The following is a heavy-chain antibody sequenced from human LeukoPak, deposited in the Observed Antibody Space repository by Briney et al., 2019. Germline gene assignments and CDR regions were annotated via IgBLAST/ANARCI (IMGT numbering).Heavy chain of an antibody. CDR2: IYHSGST. V-gene: IGHV4-30-2*05. CDR1: GGSISSGGYS. CDR3: ARGEASYYYDSSGYYYSAAFDI. J-gene: IGHJ3*02. D-gene: IGHD3-22*01. Sequence: SETLSLTCAVPGGSISSGGYSWSWIRQPPGKGLEWIGYIYHSGSTYYNPSLKSRVTISVDTSKNQFSLKLSSVTAADTAVYYCARGEASYYYDSSGYYYSAAFDIWGQGTMVTVSS.